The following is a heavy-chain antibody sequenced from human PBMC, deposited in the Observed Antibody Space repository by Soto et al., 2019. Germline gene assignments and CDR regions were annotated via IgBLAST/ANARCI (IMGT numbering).Heavy chain of an antibody. CDR3: ARAPSTGTVDY. J-gene: IGHJ4*02. D-gene: IGHD1-1*01. V-gene: IGHV3-7*05. CDR2: INQDGSAK. Sequence: WGSLRLSCAASGFTFNMYWMSRVRQAPGKGLEWVANINQDGSAKYYVDSVMGRITISRDNAESSLFLQMNSLRVEDTAVYYCARAPSTGTVDYWGQGTLVTVSS. CDR1: GFTFNMYW.